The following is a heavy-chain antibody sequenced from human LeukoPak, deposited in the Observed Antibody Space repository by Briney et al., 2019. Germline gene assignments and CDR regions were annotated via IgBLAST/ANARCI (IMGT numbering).Heavy chain of an antibody. V-gene: IGHV1-18*01. CDR2: ISAYNGNT. CDR3: ARDGSGSGRPYYGY. D-gene: IGHD3-10*01. CDR1: GYTFTSYG. J-gene: IGHJ4*02. Sequence: GASVKVSCKASGYTFTSYGISWGRQAPGQGLEWMGWISAYNGNTNYAQKLQGRVTMTTDTSTSTAYMELRSLRSDDTAVYYCARDGSGSGRPYYGYWGQGTLVTVSS.